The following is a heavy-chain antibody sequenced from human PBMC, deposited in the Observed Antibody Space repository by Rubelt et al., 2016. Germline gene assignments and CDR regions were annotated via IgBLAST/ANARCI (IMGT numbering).Heavy chain of an antibody. J-gene: IGHJ4*02. D-gene: IGHD5-24*01. CDR2: IKPEGSEK. Sequence: GGGLVQPGGSLRLSCVASGFTFSAYWMGWVRQAPGKGLEWVGNIKPEGSEKYYLESVKGRFTISRDNAKNSLLLQMNALRAEDTAVYYCARQDGPADSWGQGTQVTVSS. CDR3: ARQDGPADS. CDR1: GFTFSAYW. V-gene: IGHV3-7*01.